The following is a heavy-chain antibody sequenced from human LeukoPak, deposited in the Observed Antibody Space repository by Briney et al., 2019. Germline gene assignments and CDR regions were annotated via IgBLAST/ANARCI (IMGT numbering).Heavy chain of an antibody. V-gene: IGHV1-2*06. CDR1: GYTFTGYY. CDR2: INPDSGGP. J-gene: IGHJ4*02. D-gene: IGHD3-3*01. CDR3: ARVAIFGVVYDDY. Sequence: ASVKVSCKASGYTFTGYYIHWMRQAPGQGLEWMGRINPDSGGPNYAHKLQGRVTMTRDTSISTAYMELSRLRSDDTAVYYCARVAIFGVVYDDYWGQGTLVTVSS.